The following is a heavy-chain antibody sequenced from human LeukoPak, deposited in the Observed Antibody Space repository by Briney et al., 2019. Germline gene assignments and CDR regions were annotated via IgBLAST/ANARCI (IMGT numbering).Heavy chain of an antibody. CDR3: ARGYSSSTSCSTEAFDI. CDR2: SIPIFGTA. J-gene: IGHJ3*02. Sequence: ASVKVSCKASGGTFSSYAISWVRQAPGQGLEWMGGSIPIFGTANYAQKFQGRVTITADESTSTAYMELSSLRSEDTAVYYCARGYSSSTSCSTEAFDIWGQGTKVTVSS. CDR1: GGTFSSYA. D-gene: IGHD2-2*01. V-gene: IGHV1-69*01.